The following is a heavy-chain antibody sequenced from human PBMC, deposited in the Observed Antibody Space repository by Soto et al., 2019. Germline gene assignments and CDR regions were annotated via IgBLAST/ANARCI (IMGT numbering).Heavy chain of an antibody. D-gene: IGHD2-21*02. CDR2: FDPEDGET. CDR3: ATDDWGVVTAN. Sequence: QVQLVQSGAEVKKPGASVKVSCKVSGYTLTELSMHWVRQAPGKGLEWMGGFDPEDGETIYAQKFQGRVTITEDTSTDTAYMELSSLRSEDTAVYYCATDDWGVVTANWGQGTLVTVSS. V-gene: IGHV1-24*01. J-gene: IGHJ4*02. CDR1: GYTLTELS.